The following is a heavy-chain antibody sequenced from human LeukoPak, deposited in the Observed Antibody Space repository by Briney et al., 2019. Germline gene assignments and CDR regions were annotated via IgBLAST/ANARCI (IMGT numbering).Heavy chain of an antibody. D-gene: IGHD6-19*01. Sequence: GGSLRLSCAASGFTFTTYAIHWVRQAPGKGLEWVAVISYDGSNKYYADSVKGRFTISRDNSKNTLYLELNSLRTEDTAVYYCARDRVAVAGTYYYYMDVWGKGTTVTVSS. CDR3: ARDRVAVAGTYYYYMDV. CDR2: ISYDGSNK. CDR1: GFTFTTYA. V-gene: IGHV3-30-3*01. J-gene: IGHJ6*03.